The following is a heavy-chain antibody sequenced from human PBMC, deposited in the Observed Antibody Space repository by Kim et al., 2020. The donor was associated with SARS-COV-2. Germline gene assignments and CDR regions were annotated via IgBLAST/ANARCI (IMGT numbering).Heavy chain of an antibody. D-gene: IGHD5-18*01. J-gene: IGHJ4*02. Sequence: GGSLRLSCAASGFIFSSYAMHWVRQAPGKGLEWVALISYDASNKYYADSVKGRFTISRDNSKNTLYLQMNSLRAEDTAVYYCARESRRYSYDDWGQGTLVTVSS. CDR2: ISYDASNK. CDR1: GFIFSSYA. V-gene: IGHV3-30*04. CDR3: ARESRRYSYDD.